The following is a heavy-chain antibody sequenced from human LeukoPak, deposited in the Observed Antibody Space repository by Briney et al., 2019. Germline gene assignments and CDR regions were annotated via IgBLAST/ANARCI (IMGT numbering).Heavy chain of an antibody. CDR3: ARRDYYDSSGSPDY. Sequence: GGSLRLSCAASGFTFSDYYMSWIRQAPGKGLEWVSYISSSGSTIYYADSVKCRFTISTDNAKNSLYMQVNSLRAEDTAVYYCARRDYYDSSGSPDYWGEGNLVTVSS. V-gene: IGHV3-11*01. CDR2: ISSSGSTI. CDR1: GFTFSDYY. D-gene: IGHD3-22*01. J-gene: IGHJ4*02.